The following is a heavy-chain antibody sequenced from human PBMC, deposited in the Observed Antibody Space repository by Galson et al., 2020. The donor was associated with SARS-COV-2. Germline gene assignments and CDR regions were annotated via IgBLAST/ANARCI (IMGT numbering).Heavy chain of an antibody. Sequence: SETLSLTCTVSGYSISSGYYWGWIRQPPGKGLEWIGSIYHSGSTYYNPSLKSRVTISVDTSKNQFSLKLSSVTAADTAVYYCARVLRVWDRSSNYGWFDPWGQGTLVTVSS. V-gene: IGHV4-38-2*02. D-gene: IGHD4-4*01. CDR3: ARVLRVWDRSSNYGWFDP. CDR1: GYSISSGYY. J-gene: IGHJ5*02. CDR2: IYHSGST.